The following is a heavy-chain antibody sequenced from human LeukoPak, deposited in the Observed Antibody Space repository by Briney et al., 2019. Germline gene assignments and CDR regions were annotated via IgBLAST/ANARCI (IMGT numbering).Heavy chain of an antibody. CDR2: IYYSGST. D-gene: IGHD4-17*01. V-gene: IGHV4-59*12. CDR1: GGSISSYY. CDR3: ARGLFNYGAFDI. Sequence: SETLSLTCTVSGGSISSYYWSWIRQPPGKGLEWIGYIYYSGSTNYNLSLKSRVTISVDTSKNQFSLKLSSVTAADTAVYYCARGLFNYGAFDIWGQGTMVTVSS. J-gene: IGHJ3*02.